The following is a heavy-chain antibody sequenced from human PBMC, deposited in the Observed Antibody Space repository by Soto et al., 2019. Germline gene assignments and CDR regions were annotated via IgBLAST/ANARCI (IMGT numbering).Heavy chain of an antibody. D-gene: IGHD2-21*02. CDR3: ARAWVVVTAPDY. CDR1: GGTFRTES. CDR2: ILPFFGTA. V-gene: IGHV1-69*13. J-gene: IGHJ4*02. Sequence: SVKVSCKYSGGTFRTESINWVRQAPGQGPEWMGGILPFFGTADYAPRFQGRVTITADGATTTAYMELRSLTSQDTAVYYCARAWVVVTAPDYWGQGTLVTVS.